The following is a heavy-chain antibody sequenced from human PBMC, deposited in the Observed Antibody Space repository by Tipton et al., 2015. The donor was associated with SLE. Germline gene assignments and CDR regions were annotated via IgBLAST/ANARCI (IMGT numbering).Heavy chain of an antibody. V-gene: IGHV3-23*01. CDR1: RFTFRTYA. Sequence: EASRFTFRTYAMTWVCQAPGKGLEWVSGISGSGGSTYYADSVKGRFTISRDNSKNTLYVQMNSLRAEDTAVYFCARNYYYTMDVWGQGTTVTVSS. CDR2: ISGSGGST. J-gene: IGHJ6*02. CDR3: ARNYYYTMDV.